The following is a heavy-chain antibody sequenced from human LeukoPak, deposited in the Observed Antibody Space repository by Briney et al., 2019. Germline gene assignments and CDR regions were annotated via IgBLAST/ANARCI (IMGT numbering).Heavy chain of an antibody. Sequence: SETLSLTCTVSGGSISSYYWSWIRQPPGKGLEWIGYIYYSGSTNYNPSLKGRVTISVDTSKNQFSLKLSSVTAADTAVYYCARRGYSYGKFDYWGQGTLVTVSS. V-gene: IGHV4-59*12. CDR1: GGSISSYY. J-gene: IGHJ4*02. D-gene: IGHD5-18*01. CDR3: ARRGYSYGKFDY. CDR2: IYYSGST.